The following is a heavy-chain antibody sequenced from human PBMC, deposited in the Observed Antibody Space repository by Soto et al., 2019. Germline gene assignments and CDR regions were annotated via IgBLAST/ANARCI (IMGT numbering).Heavy chain of an antibody. J-gene: IGHJ4*02. V-gene: IGHV4-39*01. CDR2: IYYSGST. Sequence: SETLSLTCTVSGGSISSSSYYWGWIRQPPGKGLEWIGSIYYSGSTYYNPSLKSRVTISVDTSKNQFSLKLSSVTAADTAVYYCASGSGWYPGVWWGQGTLVTVSS. D-gene: IGHD6-19*01. CDR3: ASGSGWYPGVW. CDR1: GGSISSSSYY.